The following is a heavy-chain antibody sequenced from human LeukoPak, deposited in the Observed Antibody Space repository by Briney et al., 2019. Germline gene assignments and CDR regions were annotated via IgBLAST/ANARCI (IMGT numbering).Heavy chain of an antibody. CDR1: GFTFSSYS. J-gene: IGHJ6*04. Sequence: GGSLRLSCAASGFTFSSYSMNWVRLAPGKGLEWVSFISSSSSYIYYADSVKGRFTISRDNAKNSLYLQMNSLRAEDTAVYYCAGTYYYYNGMDVWGKGTTVTVSS. CDR3: AGTYYYYNGMDV. CDR2: ISSSSSYI. V-gene: IGHV3-21*01.